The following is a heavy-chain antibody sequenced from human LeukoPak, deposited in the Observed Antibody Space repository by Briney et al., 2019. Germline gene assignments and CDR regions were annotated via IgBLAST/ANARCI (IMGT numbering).Heavy chain of an antibody. V-gene: IGHV3-33*01. CDR1: GFTFSSYG. J-gene: IGHJ4*02. Sequence: GGSLRLSCAASGFTFSSYGMHWVRQAPGKGLEWVAVIWYDGSNKYYADSVKGRFTISRDNSKNTLYLQMNSLRAEDTAVYYCARGASGGWYGGFDYWGQGTLVTVSS. CDR2: IWYDGSNK. D-gene: IGHD6-19*01. CDR3: ARGASGGWYGGFDY.